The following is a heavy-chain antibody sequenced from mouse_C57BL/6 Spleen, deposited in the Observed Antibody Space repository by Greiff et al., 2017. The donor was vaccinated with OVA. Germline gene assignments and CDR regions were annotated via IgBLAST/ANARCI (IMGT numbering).Heavy chain of an antibody. D-gene: IGHD2-4*01. V-gene: IGHV1-26*01. Sequence: VQLQQSGPELVQPGASVKISCKASGYTFTDYYMNWVKQSHGKSLEWIGDINPNNGGTSYNPMFYGKATLTVDKCHSTANMELRSLTSEDTAVYYSARTHYDYGMDYWGQGTSVTVSS. CDR2: INPNNGGT. J-gene: IGHJ4*01. CDR3: ARTHYDYGMDY. CDR1: GYTFTDYY.